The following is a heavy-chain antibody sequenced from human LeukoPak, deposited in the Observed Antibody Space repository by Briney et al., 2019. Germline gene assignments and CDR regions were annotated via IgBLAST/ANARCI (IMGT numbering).Heavy chain of an antibody. J-gene: IGHJ3*02. Sequence: GGSLRLSCAASGFTFSSYSMNWGRQAPGKGLEGVTSISSSSSYIYYADSVKGRFTISRDNAKNSLYLQMNSLRAEDTAVYYCARVHPPDDAFDIWGQGTMVTVSS. CDR1: GFTFSSYS. CDR2: ISSSSSYI. CDR3: ARVHPPDDAFDI. V-gene: IGHV3-21*01.